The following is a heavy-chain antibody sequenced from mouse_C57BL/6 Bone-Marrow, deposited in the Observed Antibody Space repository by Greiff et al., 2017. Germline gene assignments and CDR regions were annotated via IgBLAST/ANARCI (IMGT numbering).Heavy chain of an antibody. CDR1: GYTFTSYW. CDR3: ARGLLAWFAY. V-gene: IGHV1-59*01. J-gene: IGHJ3*01. D-gene: IGHD2-3*01. CDR2: IDPSDSYT. Sequence: VQLQQPGAELVRPGTSVKLSCKASGYTFTSYWMHWVKQRPGQGLEWIGVIDPSDSYTNYNQKFKGKATLTVDTSSSTAYMQLSSLTSDDSAVYYCARGLLAWFAYWGQGTLVTVSA.